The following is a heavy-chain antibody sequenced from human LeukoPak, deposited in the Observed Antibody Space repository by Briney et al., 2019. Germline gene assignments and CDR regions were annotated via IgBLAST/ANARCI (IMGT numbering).Heavy chain of an antibody. CDR3: AREGSGSSSYYYYYMDV. V-gene: IGHV1-46*01. D-gene: IGHD3-10*01. CDR2: INPSGGST. Sequence: ASVKVSCKASGYTFTSYYMHWVRQAPGQGLEWMGIINPSGGSTTYAQKFQGRVTMTRDTSTSTVYMELSSLRSEDTAVYYCAREGSGSSSYYYYYMDVWGKGTTVTVSS. J-gene: IGHJ6*03. CDR1: GYTFTSYY.